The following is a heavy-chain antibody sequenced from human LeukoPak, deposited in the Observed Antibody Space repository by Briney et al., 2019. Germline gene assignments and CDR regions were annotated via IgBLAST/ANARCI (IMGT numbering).Heavy chain of an antibody. D-gene: IGHD4-17*01. J-gene: IGHJ6*03. CDR2: ISSSSSYI. Sequence: GGSLRLSCAASGFTFSSYSMNWVRQAPGKGLEWVSSISSSSSYIFYADSVKGRFTMSRDNAKKSLFLQMNSLRAEDTAVYYCARDYGDYEPGRHHYYYYYMEVWGKGTTVTVSS. CDR3: ARDYGDYEPGRHHYYYYYMEV. V-gene: IGHV3-21*01. CDR1: GFTFSSYS.